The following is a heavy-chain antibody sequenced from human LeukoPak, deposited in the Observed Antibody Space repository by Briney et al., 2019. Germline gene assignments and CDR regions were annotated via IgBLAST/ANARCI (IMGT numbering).Heavy chain of an antibody. Sequence: GGSLRLSCAASGFTFSSYSMNWVRQAPGKGLEWVSVIYSGGSTYYADSVKGRFTITRDNSKNTVYLQMNSLRAEDTAVYYCARDSETETGWYYYGMDVWGQGTTVTVSS. CDR2: IYSGGST. V-gene: IGHV3-53*01. CDR3: ARDSETETGWYYYGMDV. CDR1: GFTFSSYS. D-gene: IGHD1-1*01. J-gene: IGHJ6*02.